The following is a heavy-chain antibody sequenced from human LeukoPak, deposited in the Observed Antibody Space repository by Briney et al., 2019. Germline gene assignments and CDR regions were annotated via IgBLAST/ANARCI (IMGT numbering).Heavy chain of an antibody. CDR2: IRYDGSNK. CDR1: GFTFSSYG. CDR3: ATGGY. Sequence: GGSLRLSCAASGFTFSSYGMHWVRQAPGKGLEWVAFIRYDGSNKYYADSVKGRFTISRDSAKNSMYLQINSLRAEDTAVYYCATGGYWGQGTLVTVSS. J-gene: IGHJ4*02. V-gene: IGHV3-30*02.